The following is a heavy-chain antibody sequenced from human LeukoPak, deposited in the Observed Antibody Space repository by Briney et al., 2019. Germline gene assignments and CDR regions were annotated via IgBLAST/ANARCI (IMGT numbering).Heavy chain of an antibody. CDR3: ARDRFDDSSGYYYHYYYYMDV. CDR1: GDSISSGDFY. J-gene: IGHJ6*03. Sequence: SETLSLTCTVSGDSISSGDFYWSWIRRPAGKGLEWIGRIYTSGTTNYNPSLRSRVTISVDTSKSQFSLKVSSVTAADTAVYYCARDRFDDSSGYYYHYYYYMDVWGKGTTVTVSS. D-gene: IGHD3-22*01. V-gene: IGHV4-61*02. CDR2: IYTSGTT.